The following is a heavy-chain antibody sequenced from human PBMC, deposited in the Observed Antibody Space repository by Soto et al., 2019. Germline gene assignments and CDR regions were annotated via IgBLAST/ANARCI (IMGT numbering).Heavy chain of an antibody. CDR1: GFTFSSNA. Sequence: GGSLRLSCAASGFTFSSNAMHWVRQAPGKGLEWVAVLSYDGSNKYYADSVKGRFTISRDNSKNTLYLQMNSLRAEDTAVYYCARDSLAYCGGDCYSGAFDIWGQGTMVTVSS. CDR3: ARDSLAYCGGDCYSGAFDI. V-gene: IGHV3-30*04. D-gene: IGHD2-21*02. CDR2: LSYDGSNK. J-gene: IGHJ3*02.